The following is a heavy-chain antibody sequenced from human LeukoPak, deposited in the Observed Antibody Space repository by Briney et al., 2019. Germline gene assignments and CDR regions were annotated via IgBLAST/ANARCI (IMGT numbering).Heavy chain of an antibody. V-gene: IGHV1-2*02. J-gene: IGHJ5*02. Sequence: GASVKVSCKASGYTFTGYYMHWVRQAPGQGLEWMGWINPNSGGTNYAQKFQGRVTMTRDTSISTAYMELSRLRSDDTAVYYCARVSPISYYDSSGYYSWGQGTLVTVSS. CDR1: GYTFTGYY. D-gene: IGHD3-22*01. CDR3: ARVSPISYYDSSGYYS. CDR2: INPNSGGT.